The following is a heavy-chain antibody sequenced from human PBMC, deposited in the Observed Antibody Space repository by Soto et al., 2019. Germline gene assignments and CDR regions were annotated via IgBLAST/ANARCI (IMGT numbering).Heavy chain of an antibody. CDR1: GGSFSGYY. D-gene: IGHD2-8*02. Sequence: PSETLSLTCAVYGGSFSGYYWTWIRQPPGSGLEWIGEINHSGSTNYNPSLKSRVTISVDTSKNQFSLKLTSVTAADTAVYYCARDKITGLFDYWGQGTLVTVSS. CDR3: ARDKITGLFDY. CDR2: INHSGST. J-gene: IGHJ4*02. V-gene: IGHV4-34*01.